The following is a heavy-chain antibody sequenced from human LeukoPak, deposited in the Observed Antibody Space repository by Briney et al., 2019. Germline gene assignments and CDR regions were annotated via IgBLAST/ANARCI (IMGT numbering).Heavy chain of an antibody. J-gene: IGHJ4*02. Sequence: PSGTLSLTCAVSGGSISSSNWWSWVRQPPGKGLEWIGEIYHSGSTNYNPSLKSRVTISVDKSKNQFSLKLSSVTAADTAVYYCARGTLDFGWYYYFDYWGQGTLVTVSS. CDR3: ARGTLDFGWYYYFDY. V-gene: IGHV4-4*02. CDR1: GGSISSSNW. D-gene: IGHD6-19*01. CDR2: IYHSGST.